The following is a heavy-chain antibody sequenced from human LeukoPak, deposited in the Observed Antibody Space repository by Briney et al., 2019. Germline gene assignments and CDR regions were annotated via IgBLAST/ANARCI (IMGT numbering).Heavy chain of an antibody. Sequence: PGGSLRLSCAASGFTFSSYWMSWVRQAPGKGLEWVANIKQDGSEKYYVDSVKGRFTISRDNAKNSLYLQMNSLRVEDTVVYYCARDLGSYYGWYFDLWGRGTLVTVSS. D-gene: IGHD1-26*01. J-gene: IGHJ2*01. CDR3: ARDLGSYYGWYFDL. CDR1: GFTFSSYW. V-gene: IGHV3-7*01. CDR2: IKQDGSEK.